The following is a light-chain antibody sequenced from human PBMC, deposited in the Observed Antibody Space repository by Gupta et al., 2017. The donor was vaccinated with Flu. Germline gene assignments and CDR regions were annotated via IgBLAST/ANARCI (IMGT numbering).Light chain of an antibody. Sequence: GERATLSCRASQAISSNLAWYRQRPGQAPMLLIHGASTRAPGIPSRFSGSGSGTEFTLTISGLESDDVAVYFCQEYYDWPPKWAFGQGTTVDTK. J-gene: IGKJ1*01. CDR3: QEYYDWPPKWA. V-gene: IGKV3-15*01. CDR2: GAS. CDR1: QAISSN.